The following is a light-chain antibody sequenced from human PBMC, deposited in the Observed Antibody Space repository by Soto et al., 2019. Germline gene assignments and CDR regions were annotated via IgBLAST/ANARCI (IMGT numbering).Light chain of an antibody. Sequence: QSALTQPASVSGSPGQSITISCTGTSSDVGSYNLVSWYQQHPGKAPKLMIYEGSKRPSGVSNRFSGSKSGNTASLTISGLQAEDDADYYCCSCAGSSTFYVFGTGTKVTVL. V-gene: IGLV2-23*01. J-gene: IGLJ1*01. CDR1: SSDVGSYNL. CDR2: EGS. CDR3: CSCAGSSTFYV.